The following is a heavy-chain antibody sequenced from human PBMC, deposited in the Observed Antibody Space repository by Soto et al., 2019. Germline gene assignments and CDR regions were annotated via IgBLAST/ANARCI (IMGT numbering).Heavy chain of an antibody. Sequence: QVQLVESGGGVVQPGRSLRLSCAASGFTFSSYAMHWVRQAPGKGLEWVAVISYDGSNKYYADSVKGRFTISRDNSKNTLYLQMNSLRAEDTAVYYCARDRLKYTWNDFPYSSYGMDVWGQGTTVTVSS. CDR2: ISYDGSNK. D-gene: IGHD1-1*01. V-gene: IGHV3-30-3*01. CDR1: GFTFSSYA. J-gene: IGHJ6*02. CDR3: ARDRLKYTWNDFPYSSYGMDV.